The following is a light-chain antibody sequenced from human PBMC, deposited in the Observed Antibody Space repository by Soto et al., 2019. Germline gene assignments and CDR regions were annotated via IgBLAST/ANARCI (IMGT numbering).Light chain of an antibody. V-gene: IGKV1-6*01. CDR2: AAS. Sequence: AIQMTQSPSSLSSSVGDRVTITCRASQGIRNDLGWYQQKPGKAPKLLIYAASSLQSGVPSRFSGSGSGTDFTLTISSLQSEDFAVYYCQQSSNWPRTFGQGTKVDI. CDR1: QGIRND. CDR3: QQSSNWPRT. J-gene: IGKJ1*01.